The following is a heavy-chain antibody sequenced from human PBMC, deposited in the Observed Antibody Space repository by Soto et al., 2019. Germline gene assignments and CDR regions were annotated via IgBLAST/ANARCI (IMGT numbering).Heavy chain of an antibody. CDR1: GFTFSSYG. J-gene: IGHJ3*02. CDR3: ASQRTPPQTQVSREGSVAFDI. D-gene: IGHD2-15*01. CDR2: IWYDGSNK. V-gene: IGHV3-33*01. Sequence: QVQLVESGGGVVQPGRSLRLSCAASGFTFSSYGMHWVRQAPGKGLEWVAVIWYDGSNKYYADSVKGRFTISRDNSKNTLYLQMNSLRAEDTAVYYCASQRTPPQTQVSREGSVAFDIWGQGTMVTVSS.